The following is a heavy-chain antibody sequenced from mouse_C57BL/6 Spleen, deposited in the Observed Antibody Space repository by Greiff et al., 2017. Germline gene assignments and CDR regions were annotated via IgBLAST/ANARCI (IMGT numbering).Heavy chain of an antibody. J-gene: IGHJ2*01. CDR2: IYPGSGNT. CDR1: GYTFTDYY. Sequence: VHLVESGAELVRPGASVKLSCKASGYTFTDYYINWVKQRPGQGLEWIARIYPGSGNTYYNEKFKGKATLTAEKSSSTAYMQLSSLTSEDSAVYFCASGITTVVADYFDYWGQGTTLTVSS. V-gene: IGHV1-76*01. D-gene: IGHD1-1*01. CDR3: ASGITTVVADYFDY.